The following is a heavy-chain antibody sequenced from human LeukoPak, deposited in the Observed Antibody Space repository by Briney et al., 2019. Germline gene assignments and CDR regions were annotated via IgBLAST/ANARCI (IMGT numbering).Heavy chain of an antibody. V-gene: IGHV1-69*01. Sequence: VASVKVSCKASGGTFSSYATSWVRQAPGQGLEWMGGIIPIFGTANYAQKFQGRVTITADESTSTAYMELSSLRSEDTAVYYCASHYDSSGYQFDYWGQGTLVTVSS. CDR3: ASHYDSSGYQFDY. CDR2: IIPIFGTA. J-gene: IGHJ4*02. CDR1: GGTFSSYA. D-gene: IGHD3-22*01.